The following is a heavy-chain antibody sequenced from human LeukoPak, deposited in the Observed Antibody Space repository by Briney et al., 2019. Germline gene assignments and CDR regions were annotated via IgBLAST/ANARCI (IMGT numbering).Heavy chain of an antibody. V-gene: IGHV3-30*02. Sequence: GSLRLSCAASGFTFSSYGMHWVRQAPGKGLEWVAFIRYDGSNKYYADSVKGRFTISRDNAKNSLYLQMNSLRAEGTAVYYCARVSEQQLVCDYWGQGTLVTVSS. D-gene: IGHD6-13*01. J-gene: IGHJ4*02. CDR1: GFTFSSYG. CDR2: IRYDGSNK. CDR3: ARVSEQQLVCDY.